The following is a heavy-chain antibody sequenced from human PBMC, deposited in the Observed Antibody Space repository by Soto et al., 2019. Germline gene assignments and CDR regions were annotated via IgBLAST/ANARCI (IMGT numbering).Heavy chain of an antibody. J-gene: IGHJ3*02. CDR3: ARGCSGGSWTTCAFDI. CDR2: IWYGGSNK. CDR1: GFTFSSYG. D-gene: IGHD2-15*01. Sequence: PGGSLRLSCAASGFTFSSYGMHWVRQAPGKGLEWVAVIWYGGSNKYYADSVKGRFTISRDNSKNTLYLQMNSLRAEDTAVYYCARGCSGGSWTTCAFDIWGQGTMVTV. V-gene: IGHV3-33*01.